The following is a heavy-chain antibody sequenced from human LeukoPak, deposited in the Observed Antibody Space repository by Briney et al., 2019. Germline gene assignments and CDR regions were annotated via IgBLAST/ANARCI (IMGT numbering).Heavy chain of an antibody. CDR2: ISSSGSTI. CDR1: GFTFSSYE. CDR3: ARDFGRGYYYYMDV. V-gene: IGHV3-48*03. D-gene: IGHD3-10*01. J-gene: IGHJ6*03. Sequence: GGSLRLSCAASGFTFSSYEMNWVRQAPGKGLEWVSYISSSGSTIYYADSVKGRFTISRDNAKNSLYLQMNSLRAEDTAVYYCARDFGRGYYYYMDVWGKGTTVTISS.